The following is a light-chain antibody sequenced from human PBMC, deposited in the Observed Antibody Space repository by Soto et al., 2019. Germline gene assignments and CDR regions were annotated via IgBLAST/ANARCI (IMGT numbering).Light chain of an antibody. V-gene: IGKV3-11*01. CDR1: QSVSSY. J-gene: IGKJ4*01. CDR2: DAS. CDR3: QQRINPLT. Sequence: EIVLTQSPATLSLSPGERATLSCRASQSVSSYLAWYQQKPGQAPRLLIYDASNRATGIPARFSGSGSGTDFTLTISSLEPEDCAVYYCQQRINPLTFGGGTKVEIK.